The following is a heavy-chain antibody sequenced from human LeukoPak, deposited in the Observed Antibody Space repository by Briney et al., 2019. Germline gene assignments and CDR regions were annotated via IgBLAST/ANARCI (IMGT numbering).Heavy chain of an antibody. D-gene: IGHD6-25*01. CDR2: IFYSXVT. V-gene: IGHV4-59*01. Sequence: SETLSLTCSVSGGSISPYYWSXXRQPPGKGXXXXXYIFYSXVTTYNPXLKSRVSISLDSPKNQFFLRLTSVTAADTAMYYCARAETLAAIYFDFWGQGRLVTVSS. CDR3: ARAETLAAIYFDF. CDR1: GGSISPYY. J-gene: IGHJ4*02.